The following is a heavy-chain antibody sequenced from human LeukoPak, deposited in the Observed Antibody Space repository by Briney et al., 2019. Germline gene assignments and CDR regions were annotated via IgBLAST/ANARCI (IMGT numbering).Heavy chain of an antibody. V-gene: IGHV3-30-3*01. J-gene: IGHJ4*02. CDR2: MSYDGSSK. Sequence: PGGSLRLSCAASGFTFSRYAMHWVRQAPGKGLEWVALMSYDGSSKYYADSVKGRFTISRDNSKNTLYLQMNSLRAEDTAVYYCAREIRVAVESFDYWGQGTLVTVSS. CDR3: AREIRVAVESFDY. CDR1: GFTFSRYA. D-gene: IGHD6-19*01.